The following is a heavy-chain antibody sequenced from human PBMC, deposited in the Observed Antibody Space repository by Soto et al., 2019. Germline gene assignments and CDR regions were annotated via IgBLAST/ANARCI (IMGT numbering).Heavy chain of an antibody. J-gene: IGHJ6*02. V-gene: IGHV3-33*01. D-gene: IGHD3-22*01. CDR3: ARDVSSGNYYYGMDV. CDR1: GFRFSSYA. CDR2: TWYDGSNK. Sequence: QGQLVESGGGVVQPGRSLRLSCAASGFRFSSYAMHWVRQAPGKGLEWVALTWYDGSNKYYGDSVKGRFTISRDNSENTLSLQMSSLGDEDTAVYYCARDVSSGNYYYGMDVWGQGTTVTVSS.